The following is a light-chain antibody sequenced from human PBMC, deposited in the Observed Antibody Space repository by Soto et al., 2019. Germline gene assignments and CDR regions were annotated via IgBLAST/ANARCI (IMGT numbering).Light chain of an antibody. Sequence: DLQMAQSPSSPSASVGDRVTIPCRASQSISSYLNWYQQKPGKAPKLLIYAASSLQSGVPSRFSGTGSGTDFTLTISSLQPEDFAIYYCQQSFNSPRTFGQGT. CDR2: AAS. V-gene: IGKV1-39*01. CDR3: QQSFNSPRT. J-gene: IGKJ1*01. CDR1: QSISSY.